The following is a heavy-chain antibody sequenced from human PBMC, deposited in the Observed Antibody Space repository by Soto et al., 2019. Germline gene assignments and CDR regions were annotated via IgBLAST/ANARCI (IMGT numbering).Heavy chain of an antibody. CDR2: IWYDGSNK. CDR1: GVSFSSYG. D-gene: IGHD3-3*01. CDR3: ARMGDFWSGYYMPFVPYYYYGMDV. J-gene: IGHJ6*02. V-gene: IGHV3-33*01. Sequence: PGGSLRLACAASGVSFSSYGMHWVRQAPGKGLEWVAVIWYDGSNKYYADSVKGRFTISRDNSKNTLYLQMNSLRAEDTAVYYCARMGDFWSGYYMPFVPYYYYGMDVWGQGTTVTVSS.